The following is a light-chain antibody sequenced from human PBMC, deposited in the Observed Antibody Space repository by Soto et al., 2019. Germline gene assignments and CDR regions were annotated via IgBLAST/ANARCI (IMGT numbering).Light chain of an antibody. CDR2: DAS. Sequence: DIQMTQSPSSLSASVGDRVTITCQASQGIANYLNWYQQKPGKAPKVLIYDASSLEEGVPSRFSGGGSGTDFTFTISSLEAEDIATYYCQQYDDLLPTFGQGTKLEIK. J-gene: IGKJ2*01. CDR3: QQYDDLLPT. CDR1: QGIANY. V-gene: IGKV1-33*01.